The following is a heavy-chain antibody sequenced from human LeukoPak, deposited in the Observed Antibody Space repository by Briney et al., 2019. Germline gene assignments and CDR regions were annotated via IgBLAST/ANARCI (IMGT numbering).Heavy chain of an antibody. V-gene: IGHV1-18*01. Sequence: ASVKVSCKTSNYTFIAYGISWVRQAPGQGLEWMGWISAYNGNTNYAQKFQDRLTVTIETSASTAYMELRSLRSDDTAVYFCARDEAVRPYYYGSGDGFDIWGQGTMVTVSS. CDR1: NYTFIAYG. J-gene: IGHJ3*02. CDR2: ISAYNGNT. D-gene: IGHD3-10*01. CDR3: ARDEAVRPYYYGSGDGFDI.